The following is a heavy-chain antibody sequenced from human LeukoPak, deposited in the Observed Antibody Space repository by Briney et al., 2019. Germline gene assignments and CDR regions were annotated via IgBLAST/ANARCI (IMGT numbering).Heavy chain of an antibody. CDR3: AKDRVRKTYYYDSSQNFDY. J-gene: IGHJ4*02. Sequence: GGSLRLSCAASGFTFSNYGMSWLRQAPGKGLEWVSGISGSGDSTFYADSVKGRFTISRDNSKNTRYLQMNSLRAEDTAVYYCAKDRVRKTYYYDSSQNFDYWGQGTLVTVSS. CDR1: GFTFSNYG. V-gene: IGHV3-23*01. CDR2: ISGSGDST. D-gene: IGHD3-22*01.